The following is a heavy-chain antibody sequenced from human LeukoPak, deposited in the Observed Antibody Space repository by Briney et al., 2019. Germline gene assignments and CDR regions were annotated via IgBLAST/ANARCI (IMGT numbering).Heavy chain of an antibody. D-gene: IGHD5-12*01. CDR2: ISYDGSNK. Sequence: GGSLRLSCAASGFTFSSYGMHWVRQAPGKGLEWVAVISYDGSNKYYADSVKGRFTISRDNSKNTLYLQMNSLRAEDTAVYYCAKAMDIVATIPVELDYWGQGTLVTVSS. CDR1: GFTFSSYG. J-gene: IGHJ4*02. CDR3: AKAMDIVATIPVELDY. V-gene: IGHV3-30*18.